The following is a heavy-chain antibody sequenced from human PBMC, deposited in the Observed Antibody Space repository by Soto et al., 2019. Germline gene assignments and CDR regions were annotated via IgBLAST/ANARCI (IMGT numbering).Heavy chain of an antibody. CDR2: ISYDGSNK. CDR1: GFTFSSYG. D-gene: IGHD3-10*01. V-gene: IGHV3-30*18. Sequence: GGSLRLSCAASGFTFSSYGMHWVRQAPGKGLEWVAVISYDGSNKYYADSVKGRFTISRDNSKNTLYLQMNSLRAEDTAVYYCAKDQPPTYYGSVSYYFDYWGQGTLVTVSS. CDR3: AKDQPPTYYGSVSYYFDY. J-gene: IGHJ4*02.